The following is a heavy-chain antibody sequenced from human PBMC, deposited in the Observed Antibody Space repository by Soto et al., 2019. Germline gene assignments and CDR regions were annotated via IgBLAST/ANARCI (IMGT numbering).Heavy chain of an antibody. CDR2: ISYDGSNK. CDR1: GFTFSSYE. J-gene: IGHJ6*02. D-gene: IGHD6-13*01. Sequence: PGGSLRLSCAASGFTFSSYEMNWVRQAPGKGLEWVAVISYDGSNKYYADSVKGRFTISRDNSKNTLYLQMNSLRAEDTAVYYCAKEISKYSGYSSSWYVGYYYYGMDVWGQGTTVTVSS. CDR3: AKEISKYSGYSSSWYVGYYYYGMDV. V-gene: IGHV3-30*18.